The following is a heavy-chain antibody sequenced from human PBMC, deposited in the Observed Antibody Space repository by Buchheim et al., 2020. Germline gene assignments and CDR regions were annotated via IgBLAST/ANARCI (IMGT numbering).Heavy chain of an antibody. D-gene: IGHD1-26*01. CDR1: GFTFSSYA. J-gene: IGHJ4*02. V-gene: IGHV3-30*04. CDR2: ISYDGSNK. Sequence: QVQLVESGGGVVQPGRSLRLSCAASGFTFSSYAMHWVRQAPGKGLEWVAVISYDGSNKYYADSVKGRFTISRDNSKNPLYLQMNSLRAEDTAVYYCARDRGPVGSYEIDYWGQGTL. CDR3: ARDRGPVGSYEIDY.